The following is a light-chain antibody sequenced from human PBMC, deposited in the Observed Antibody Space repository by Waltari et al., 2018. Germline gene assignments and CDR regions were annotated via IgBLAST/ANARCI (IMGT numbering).Light chain of an antibody. CDR1: QSVSRAL. J-gene: IGKJ1*01. Sequence: XVXTQSPGTLSLSPGXXATLSCRASQSVSRALAGYQQKPGQAPRLLIYGASTRATDIPDRFSGSGSGTDFSLTISRLEPEDFAVYYCQMYVRLPVTFGQGTKVEVK. CDR3: QMYVRLPVT. CDR2: GAS. V-gene: IGKV3-20*01.